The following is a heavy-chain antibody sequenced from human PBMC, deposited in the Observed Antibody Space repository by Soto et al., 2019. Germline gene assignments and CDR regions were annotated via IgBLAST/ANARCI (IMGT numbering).Heavy chain of an antibody. V-gene: IGHV5-51*01. D-gene: IGHD2-2*02. CDR1: GYSFTSHW. CDR2: IYPGDSHT. CDR3: ARQGYCSTTACSTVDY. Sequence: GESLKISCQGSGYSFTSHWIGWVRQMPGKGLEWLGIIYPGDSHTRYSPSFQGRVTISADKSISTAYLQWNSLKASDTAIYYCARQGYCSTTACSTVDYWGQGTLVTVSS. J-gene: IGHJ4*02.